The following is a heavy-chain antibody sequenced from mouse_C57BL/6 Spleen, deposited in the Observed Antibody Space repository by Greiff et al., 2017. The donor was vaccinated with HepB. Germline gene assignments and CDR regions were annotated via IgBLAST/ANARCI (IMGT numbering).Heavy chain of an antibody. J-gene: IGHJ3*01. CDR1: GYSITSGYY. CDR3: ARDYYGSSAY. D-gene: IGHD1-1*01. CDR2: ISYDGSN. Sequence: VQLKQSGPGLVKPSQSLSLTCSVTGYSITSGYYWNWIRQFPGNKLEWMGYISYDGSNNYNPSLKNRISITRDTSKNQFFLKLNSVTTEDTATYYCARDYYGSSAYWGQGTLVTVSA. V-gene: IGHV3-6*01.